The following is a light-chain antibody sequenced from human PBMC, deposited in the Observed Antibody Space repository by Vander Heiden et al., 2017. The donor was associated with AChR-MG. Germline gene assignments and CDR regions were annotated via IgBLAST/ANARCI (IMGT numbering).Light chain of an antibody. CDR1: SRDVGGYNS. J-gene: IGLJ2*01. CDR3: ISYTSSSTLV. CDR2: EVS. V-gene: IGLV2-14*01. Sequence: QSALTQPASVSGSPAQSITISCTGTSRDVGGYNSVSWYQQHPGKAPKLMIYEVSNRPAGVSNRFSGSKSGNTASLTISGLQAEDEADYYCISYTSSSTLVFGGGTKLTVL.